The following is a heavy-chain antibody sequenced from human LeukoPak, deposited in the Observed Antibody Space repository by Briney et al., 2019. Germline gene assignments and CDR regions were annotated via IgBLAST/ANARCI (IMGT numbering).Heavy chain of an antibody. J-gene: IGHJ3*02. V-gene: IGHV1-18*01. Sequence: GASVTVSCKASGYTFTTYGISWVRQAPGQGLGWMGGISAYNGNTNYAQKLQGRVTMTTDTSTSTAYMELRSLRSDDAAVYYCARDPGGSPGDAFDIWGQGTMVTVSS. D-gene: IGHD1-26*01. CDR1: GYTFTTYG. CDR3: ARDPGGSPGDAFDI. CDR2: ISAYNGNT.